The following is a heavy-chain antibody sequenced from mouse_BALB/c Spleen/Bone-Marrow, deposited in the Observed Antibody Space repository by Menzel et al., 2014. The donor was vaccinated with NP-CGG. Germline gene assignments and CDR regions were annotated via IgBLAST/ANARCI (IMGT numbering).Heavy chain of an antibody. J-gene: IGHJ4*01. D-gene: IGHD1-1*01. V-gene: IGHV4-1*02. CDR1: GFDFSGYW. CDR3: ARLGYYGVMVY. CDR2: INPDSSTI. Sequence: EVQGVESGGGLVQPGGSLKLSCAASGFDFSGYWMSWVRQAPGKGLEWIGEINPDSSTINYTPSLKDKFIISRDNAKNTLYLQMSKVRSEDTALYYCARLGYYGVMVYWGQGTSVIVSS.